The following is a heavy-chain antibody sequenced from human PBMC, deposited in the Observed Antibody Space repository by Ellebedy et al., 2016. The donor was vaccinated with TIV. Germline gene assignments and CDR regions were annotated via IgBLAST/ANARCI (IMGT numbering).Heavy chain of an antibody. Sequence: SETLSLXCTVSGGSISSYYWSWIRQPPGKGLEWIGYIYYSGSTNYNPSLKSRVTISVDKSKNQFSLKLSSVTAADTAVYYCARYKFGYGMDVWGQGTTVTVSS. CDR2: IYYSGST. V-gene: IGHV4-59*12. D-gene: IGHD3-16*01. J-gene: IGHJ6*02. CDR3: ARYKFGYGMDV. CDR1: GGSISSYY.